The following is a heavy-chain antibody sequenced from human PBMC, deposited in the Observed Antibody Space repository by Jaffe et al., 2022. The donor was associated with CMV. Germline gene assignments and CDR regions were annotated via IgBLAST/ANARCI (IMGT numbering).Heavy chain of an antibody. CDR1: GFTFSSHT. J-gene: IGHJ4*02. CDR2: ISSHGGGI. D-gene: IGHD1-26*01. Sequence: EVQLVESGGGLVQPGGSLRLSCEGSGFTFSSHTMHWVRQAPGKGLEYVAGISSHGGGIHYADSVKGRFVVSRDNSKNTLYLQMNSLRAEDTAVYYCAKTPQYSGSYYIFDYWGQGTLVTVSS. CDR3: AKTPQYSGSYYIFDY. V-gene: IGHV3-64*07.